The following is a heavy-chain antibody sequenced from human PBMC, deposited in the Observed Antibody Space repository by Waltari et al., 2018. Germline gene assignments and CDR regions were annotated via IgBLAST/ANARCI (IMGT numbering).Heavy chain of an antibody. Sequence: EVQLLESGGGLVQPGGSLGLSCAASGFPFSSFAMCWVSQAPRQGLEWVAALSGSGGSTYYADSGKGRFTNTRDNSKNTPYLQMNSLRAEDTAVYYCAKDRPDYDGSGSYLNDYYYYYGMDDWGQGTTVTVSS. D-gene: IGHD3-10*01. CDR2: LSGSGGST. CDR3: AKDRPDYDGSGSYLNDYYYYYGMDD. J-gene: IGHJ6*02. CDR1: GFPFSSFA. V-gene: IGHV3-23*01.